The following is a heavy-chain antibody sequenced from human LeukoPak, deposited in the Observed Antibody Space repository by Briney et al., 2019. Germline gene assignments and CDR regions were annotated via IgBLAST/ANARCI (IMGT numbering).Heavy chain of an antibody. CDR1: GYTFTSYG. J-gene: IGHJ4*02. V-gene: IGHV1-18*01. D-gene: IGHD3-22*01. CDR3: AYDSSGYRVAAFDY. CDR2: ISAYNGNT. Sequence: ASVKVSCXASGYTFTSYGISWVRQASGQGLEWMGWISAYNGNTNYAQKLQGRVTMTTDTSTSTAYMELRSLRSDDTAVYYCAYDSSGYRVAAFDYWGQGTLVTVSS.